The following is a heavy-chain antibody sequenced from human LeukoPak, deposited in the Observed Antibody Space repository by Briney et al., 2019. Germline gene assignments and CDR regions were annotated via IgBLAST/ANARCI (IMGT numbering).Heavy chain of an antibody. J-gene: IGHJ3*02. D-gene: IGHD4-23*01. V-gene: IGHV1-69*05. CDR3: AREMVVTDAFDI. CDR2: IIPIFGTA. CDR1: GGTFSSYA. Sequence: SVKVSCKASGGTFSSYAISWVRQAPGQGHEWMGRIIPIFGTANYAQKFQGRVTITTDESTSTAYMELSSLRSEDTAVYYCAREMVVTDAFDIWGQGTMVTVSS.